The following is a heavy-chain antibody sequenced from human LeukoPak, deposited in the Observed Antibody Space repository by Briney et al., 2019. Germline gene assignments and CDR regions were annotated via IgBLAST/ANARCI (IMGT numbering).Heavy chain of an antibody. CDR1: GYTFNGYY. V-gene: IGHV1-2*02. D-gene: IGHD3-3*01. CDR2: INPNNGAT. J-gene: IGHJ4*02. Sequence: ASVKVSCKASGYTFNGYYMHWVRQAPGQGLEWMAWINPNNGATHYAQKFQGRVTLTRDTPISTAYMELSSLRSEDTAVYYCARGVEWLLYPNYFDYWGQGTLVTVSS. CDR3: ARGVEWLLYPNYFDY.